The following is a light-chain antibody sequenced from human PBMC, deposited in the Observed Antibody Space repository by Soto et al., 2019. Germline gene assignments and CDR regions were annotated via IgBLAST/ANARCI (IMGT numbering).Light chain of an antibody. J-gene: IGKJ4*01. V-gene: IGKV3-15*01. Sequence: EIVMTQSPATLSVSPGERATLSCRASQSVSSNLAWYQQKPGQTPKLLIYVASTRATGIPARFSGRGSGTEFTLTISSLQSEDFAVYYCQPYNVWPLTFGGGTKVEFK. CDR3: QPYNVWPLT. CDR2: VAS. CDR1: QSVSSN.